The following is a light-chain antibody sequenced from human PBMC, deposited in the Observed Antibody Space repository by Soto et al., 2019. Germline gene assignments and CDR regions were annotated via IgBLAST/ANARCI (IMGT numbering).Light chain of an antibody. Sequence: DIVLTQSPATLSFSPGERATLTCRASQSISSSYLAWYQQKPGQAPRLLIYAASSRAAGVPDRFSGSGSGTDFTLTISRLEPEDFAIYYCQQYSGSPHTFGEGTKLQIK. J-gene: IGKJ2*01. CDR3: QQYSGSPHT. CDR1: QSISSSY. CDR2: AAS. V-gene: IGKV3-20*01.